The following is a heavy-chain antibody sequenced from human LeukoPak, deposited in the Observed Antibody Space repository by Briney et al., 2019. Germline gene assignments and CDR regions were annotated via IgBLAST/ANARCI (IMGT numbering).Heavy chain of an antibody. Sequence: GGSLRLSCGASGFTFSNYAMYWVRQAPGKGLEWVSGLTGRGDSAYYADSVKGRFNISRDNSKNTLYLEMNSLRADDTAVYYCAKRGNTISFFDPWGQGTLVTVSS. CDR2: LTGRGDSA. V-gene: IGHV3-23*01. CDR3: AKRGNTISFFDP. J-gene: IGHJ5*02. CDR1: GFTFSNYA. D-gene: IGHD5-24*01.